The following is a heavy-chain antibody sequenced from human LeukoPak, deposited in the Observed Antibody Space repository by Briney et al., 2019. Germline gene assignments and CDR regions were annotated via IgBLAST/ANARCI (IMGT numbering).Heavy chain of an antibody. V-gene: IGHV1-2*02. CDR3: AREAADPPKIFDY. CDR1: GFTFSDYG. Sequence: GGSLRLSCAASGFTFSDYGMHWVRQAPGQGLEWMGWINPNSGGTNYAQKFQGRVTMTRDTSISTAYMGLSRLRSDDTAVYYCAREAADPPKIFDYWGQGTLVTVSS. D-gene: IGHD6-13*01. J-gene: IGHJ4*02. CDR2: INPNSGGT.